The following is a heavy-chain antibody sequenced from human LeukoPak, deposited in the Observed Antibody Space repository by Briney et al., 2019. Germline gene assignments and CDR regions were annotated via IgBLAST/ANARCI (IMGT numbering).Heavy chain of an antibody. CDR1: GFTFSNYA. J-gene: IGHJ6*02. CDR2: LRGSGSRT. V-gene: IGHV3-23*01. CDR3: AKVGAMVRGVIIPPPSYGMDV. Sequence: QPRGSLRLSCAASGFTFSNYAMTWVRQAPGKGLERVSALRGSGSRTYYPDSVKGRFTVSRDNSKSTLYLQINSLTAADTAVYYCAKVGAMVRGVIIPPPSYGMDVWGQGTTVTVPS. D-gene: IGHD3-10*01.